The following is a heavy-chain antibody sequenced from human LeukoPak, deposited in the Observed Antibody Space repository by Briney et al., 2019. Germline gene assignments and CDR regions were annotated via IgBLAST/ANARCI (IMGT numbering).Heavy chain of an antibody. V-gene: IGHV3-30*02. D-gene: IGHD3-16*01. J-gene: IGHJ6*03. Sequence: SLKGRFTISRDNSKNTLYLQMNSLRPEDTAVYYCAKVARLGGNSFYYYMDVWGKGTTVTISS. CDR3: AKVARLGGNSFYYYMDV.